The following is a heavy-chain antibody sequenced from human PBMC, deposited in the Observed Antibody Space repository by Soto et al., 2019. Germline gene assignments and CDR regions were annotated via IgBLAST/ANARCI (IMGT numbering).Heavy chain of an antibody. V-gene: IGHV1-69*01. D-gene: IGHD2-2*01. J-gene: IGHJ6*02. CDR3: ARSQGSSTSLEIYYYYYYGMDG. CDR1: GGTFSSYA. CDR2: IIPISGTA. Sequence: QVQLVQSGAEVKKPGSSVKVSCKASGGTFSSYAISWVRQAPGQGLEWMGGIIPISGTANYAQKFQGRVTIPADESTSTAYMELSSLRSEDTAVYYCARSQGSSTSLEIYYYYYYGMDGWGQGTTVNVSS.